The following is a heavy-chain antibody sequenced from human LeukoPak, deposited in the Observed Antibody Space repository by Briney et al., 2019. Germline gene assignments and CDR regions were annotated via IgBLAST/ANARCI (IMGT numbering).Heavy chain of an antibody. CDR2: IYYSGST. J-gene: IGHJ2*01. Sequence: SETLSLTCTVSGGSISSYYWSWIRQPPWKGLEWIGYIYYSGSTNYNPSLKSRVTISVDTSKNQFSLKLSSVTAADTAVYYCARHKTPHSSGYYLFDLWGRGTLVTGSS. CDR3: ARHKTPHSSGYYLFDL. V-gene: IGHV4-59*08. D-gene: IGHD3-22*01. CDR1: GGSISSYY.